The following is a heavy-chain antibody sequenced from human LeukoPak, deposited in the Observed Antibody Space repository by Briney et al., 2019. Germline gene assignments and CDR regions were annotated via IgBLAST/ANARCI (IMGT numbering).Heavy chain of an antibody. D-gene: IGHD1-26*01. J-gene: IGHJ4*02. V-gene: IGHV3-30*18. CDR3: GKRALGMGANFFFDY. CDR1: GFTFSSYG. CDR2: ISGNGSNK. Sequence: GGSLRLSCAASGFTFSSYGMRWVRQAPGKGLEWVAVISGNGSNKYYADSVKGRFTISRDNSKNTRYLQMNSRRAEDTAVYYCGKRALGMGANFFFDYWGQGTLVTVSS.